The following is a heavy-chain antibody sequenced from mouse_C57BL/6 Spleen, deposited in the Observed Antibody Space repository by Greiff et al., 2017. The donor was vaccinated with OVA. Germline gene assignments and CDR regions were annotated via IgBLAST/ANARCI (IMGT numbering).Heavy chain of an antibody. Sequence: VQLQQSGPELVKPGASVKIPCKASGYTFTDYNMDWVKQSHGKSLEWIGDINPNNGGTIYNQKFKGKATLTVYKSSSTAYMELRSLTSEDTAVYYCARRYYGSSYAMDYWGQGTSVTVSS. CDR2: INPNNGGT. D-gene: IGHD1-1*01. CDR1: GYTFTDYN. J-gene: IGHJ4*01. V-gene: IGHV1-18*01. CDR3: ARRYYGSSYAMDY.